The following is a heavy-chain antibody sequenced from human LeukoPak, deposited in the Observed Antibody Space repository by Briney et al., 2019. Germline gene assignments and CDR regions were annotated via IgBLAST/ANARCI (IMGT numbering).Heavy chain of an antibody. CDR2: INPSGGST. V-gene: IGHV1-46*01. D-gene: IGHD2-2*02. Sequence: GASVKVSCKASGYTFTSYYMHWVRQAPGQGLEWMGIINPSGGSTSYAQKFQGRVTKTRDTSTSTVYMELSSLRSEDTAVYYCARRCSSTSCYMGFDYWGQGTLVTVSS. CDR3: ARRCSSTSCYMGFDY. CDR1: GYTFTSYY. J-gene: IGHJ4*02.